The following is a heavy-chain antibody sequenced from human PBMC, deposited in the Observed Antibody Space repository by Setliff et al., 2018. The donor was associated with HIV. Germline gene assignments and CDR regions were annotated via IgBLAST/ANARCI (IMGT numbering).Heavy chain of an antibody. V-gene: IGHV3-74*01. D-gene: IGHD6-13*01. Sequence: GESLKISCAASGFTFSSYWMHWVRQAPGKGQVWVSRIKSDGSYTSYADSAKGRFTISRDNAKNTLHLQMSSLRAEDTAVYYCVRGLAAAGGYAMDVWGQGTTVTVSS. CDR2: IKSDGSYT. J-gene: IGHJ6*02. CDR3: VRGLAAAGGYAMDV. CDR1: GFTFSSYW.